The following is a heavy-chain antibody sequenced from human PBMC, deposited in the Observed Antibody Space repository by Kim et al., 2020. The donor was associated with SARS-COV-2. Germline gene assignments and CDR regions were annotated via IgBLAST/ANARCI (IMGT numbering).Heavy chain of an antibody. CDR2: INPSGGST. Sequence: ASVKVSCKASGYTFTSYYMHWVRQAPGQGLEWMGIINPSGGSTSCAQKFQGRVTMTRDTSTSTVYMELSSLRSEDTAVYYCARDLYAKTYSSGWLGGYYYYYYMDVWGKGTTVTVSS. D-gene: IGHD6-19*01. CDR1: GYTFTSYY. CDR3: ARDLYAKTYSSGWLGGYYYYYYMDV. J-gene: IGHJ6*03. V-gene: IGHV1-46*01.